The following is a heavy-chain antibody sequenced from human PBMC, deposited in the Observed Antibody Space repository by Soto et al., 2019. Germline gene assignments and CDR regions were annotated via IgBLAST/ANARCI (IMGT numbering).Heavy chain of an antibody. D-gene: IGHD1-20*01. Sequence: SETLSLTCTVSGGSISSYYWSWIRQPAGKGLEWIGRIYTSGSTNYNPSLKSRVTISVDRSKNQFSLKLSSVTAADTAVYYCASYNWNANWFDPWGQGTLVTVSS. CDR1: GGSISSYY. CDR2: IYTSGST. V-gene: IGHV4-4*07. CDR3: ASYNWNANWFDP. J-gene: IGHJ5*02.